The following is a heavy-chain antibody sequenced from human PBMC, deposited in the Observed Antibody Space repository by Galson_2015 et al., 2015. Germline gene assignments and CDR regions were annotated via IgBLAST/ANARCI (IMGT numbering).Heavy chain of an antibody. CDR2: ISYDGSNK. CDR1: GFTFSSYG. Sequence: SLRLSCAASGFTFSSYGMHWVRQAPGKGLEWVAVISYDGSNKYYADSVKGRFTISRGNSKNTLYLQMSSLRAEDTAVYYCAKEDGASGWQFDYWGQGTLVTVSS. V-gene: IGHV3-30*18. J-gene: IGHJ4*02. CDR3: AKEDGASGWQFDY. D-gene: IGHD6-19*01.